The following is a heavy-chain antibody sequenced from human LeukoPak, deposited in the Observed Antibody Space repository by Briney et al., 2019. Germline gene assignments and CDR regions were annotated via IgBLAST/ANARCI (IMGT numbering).Heavy chain of an antibody. V-gene: IGHV4-39*02. J-gene: IGHJ4*02. CDR1: GASINSRDYY. CDR2: IYSDGTT. D-gene: IGHD6-6*01. CDR3: ARLVEYGSSSFDY. Sequence: PSETLSLTCTVSGASINSRDYYRGWIRQPPGQGLEWIGSIYSDGTTYYNPSLKSRVSISADTSKNHFSLWLSSVTAADTAVYYCARLVEYGSSSFDYWGQGALVTVSS.